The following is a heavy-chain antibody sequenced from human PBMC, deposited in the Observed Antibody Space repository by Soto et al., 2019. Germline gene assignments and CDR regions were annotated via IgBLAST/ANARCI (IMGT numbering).Heavy chain of an antibody. D-gene: IGHD1-7*01. CDR3: AGTTSHQWYYMDV. J-gene: IGHJ6*03. CDR2: TYYRSRWYN. V-gene: IGHV6-1*01. Sequence: PSETLSLTCTVSGGSISSGGYYWSWIRLSPSRGLEWLARTYYRSRWYNDYAVSVRSRITVNPDTSKNQFSLQLTSVTPEDTAVYYCAGTTSHQWYYMDVWGKGTTVTVSS. CDR1: GGSISSGG.